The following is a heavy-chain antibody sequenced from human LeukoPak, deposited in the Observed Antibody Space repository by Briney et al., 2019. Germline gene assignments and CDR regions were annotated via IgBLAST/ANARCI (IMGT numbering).Heavy chain of an antibody. CDR2: INPNSGVT. V-gene: IGHV1-2*02. D-gene: IGHD2-2*01. Sequence: ASVKVSCKASGYTFTGYYMRWVRQAPGQGLDWMGWINPNSGVTTYAQKFQGRVTMTRDTSISTAYMDLSRLISDDTAVYYCTRDRCSSTSCYARPPSYYFDYWGQGTLVTVYS. J-gene: IGHJ4*02. CDR1: GYTFTGYY. CDR3: TRDRCSSTSCYARPPSYYFDY.